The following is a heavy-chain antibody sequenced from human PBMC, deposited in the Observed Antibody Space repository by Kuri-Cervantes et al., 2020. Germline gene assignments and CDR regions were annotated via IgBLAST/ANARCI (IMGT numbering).Heavy chain of an antibody. CDR1: GFTFSDYY. D-gene: IGHD5-12*01. V-gene: IGHV3-11*04. CDR3: ARLYSGYDYWFYYFDY. CDR2: ISSSGSTI. J-gene: IGHJ4*02. Sequence: GESLKISCAASGFTFSDYYMSWIRQAPGKGLEWVSYISSSGSTIYYADSVKGRFTISRDNAKNSLYLQMNSLRAEDTAVYYCARLYSGYDYWFYYFDYWGQGTLVTVSS.